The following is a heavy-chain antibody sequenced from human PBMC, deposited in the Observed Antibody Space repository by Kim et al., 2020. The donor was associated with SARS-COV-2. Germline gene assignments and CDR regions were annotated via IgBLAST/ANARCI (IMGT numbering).Heavy chain of an antibody. V-gene: IGHV3-43*02. CDR1: GFTFDDYA. J-gene: IGHJ3*01. CDR2: ISGDGGST. Sequence: GGSLRLSCAASGFTFDDYAMHWVRPAPGKGLEWVSLISGDGGSTYYADSVKGRFTISRDNSKNSLYLQMNSLRTEDTALYYCAKDIARYYYDSSGYWRFKNFVGSVVWGQGTMVTVSS. CDR3: AKDIARYYYDSSGYWRFKNFVGSVV. D-gene: IGHD3-22*01.